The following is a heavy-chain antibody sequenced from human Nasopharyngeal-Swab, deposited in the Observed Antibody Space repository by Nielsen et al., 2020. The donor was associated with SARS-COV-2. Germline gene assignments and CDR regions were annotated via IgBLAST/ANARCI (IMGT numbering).Heavy chain of an antibody. CDR3: ARDKEVLRYFDWLGPIDY. J-gene: IGHJ4*02. CDR2: ISSSSSTI. Sequence: WIRQPPGKGLEWVSYISSSSSTIYYADSVKGRFTISRDNAKNSLYLQMNSLRAEDTAVYYCARDKEVLRYFDWLGPIDYWGQGTLVTVPQ. V-gene: IGHV3-48*04. D-gene: IGHD3-9*01.